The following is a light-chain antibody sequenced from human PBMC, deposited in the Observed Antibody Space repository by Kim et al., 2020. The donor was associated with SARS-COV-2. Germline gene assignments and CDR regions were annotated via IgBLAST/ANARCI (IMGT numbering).Light chain of an antibody. V-gene: IGKV1-16*02. J-gene: IGKJ5*01. CDR2: GAS. Sequence: ASVGDRITFTCRASQVISNYLAWYQQKPGKGPKSLIYGASTLQSGVPSKFSGSGSGTDFTLTISSLQPEDFATYYCQQYKSHPYTFGQGTRLEIK. CDR3: QQYKSHPYT. CDR1: QVISNY.